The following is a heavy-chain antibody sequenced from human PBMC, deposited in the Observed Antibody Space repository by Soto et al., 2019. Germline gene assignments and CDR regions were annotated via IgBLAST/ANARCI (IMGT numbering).Heavy chain of an antibody. CDR1: GFTFSDYY. D-gene: IGHD3-10*01. CDR2: ISSSGSTI. J-gene: IGHJ4*02. Sequence: GGSLRLSCAASGFTFSDYYMSWIRQAPGKGLEWVSYISSSGSTIYYADSVKGRFTISRDNAKNSLYLQMNSLRAEDTAVYYCARAGDRYYGSGSYSPFDYWGQGTLVNVSS. CDR3: ARAGDRYYGSGSYSPFDY. V-gene: IGHV3-11*01.